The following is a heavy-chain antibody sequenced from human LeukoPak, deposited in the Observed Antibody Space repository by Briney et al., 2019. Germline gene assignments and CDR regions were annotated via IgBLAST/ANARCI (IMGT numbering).Heavy chain of an antibody. CDR2: IEYEGSNK. J-gene: IGHJ3*02. D-gene: IGHD3-16*01. CDR3: ARERLGDAFDI. CDR1: GFPFRSYD. V-gene: IGHV3-30*04. Sequence: GGSLSLFCGLTGFPFRSYDMQWVRQAPGRGLEWVAGIEYEGSNKDHADAVKGRFTISRDNSKNSLYLQMNSLRTEDTALYYCARERLGDAFDIWGQGTLVTVSS.